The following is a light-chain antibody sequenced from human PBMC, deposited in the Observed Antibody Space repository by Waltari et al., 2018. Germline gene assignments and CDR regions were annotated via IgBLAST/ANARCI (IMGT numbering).Light chain of an antibody. CDR3: AAWDDSLSGQGV. CDR1: SSNIGSNY. J-gene: IGLJ3*02. V-gene: IGLV1-47*01. CDR2: RNN. Sequence: QSVLTQPPSASGTPGQRVTISCSGSSSNIGSNYVYWYQQLPGTAPKLLIYRNNQRPAGVPDRVSGSKSGTSASLAISGRRSEDEADYYCAAWDDSLSGQGVFGGGTKLTVL.